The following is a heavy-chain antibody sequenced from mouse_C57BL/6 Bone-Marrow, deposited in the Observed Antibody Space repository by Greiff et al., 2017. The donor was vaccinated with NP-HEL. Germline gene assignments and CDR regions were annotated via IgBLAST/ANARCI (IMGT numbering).Heavy chain of an antibody. Sequence: EVQLQQSGAELVKPGASVKLSCTASGFNIKDYYMHWVKQRTEQGLEWIGRIDPEDGETKYAPKFQGKATMTADTSSNTAYLQLSSLTSEDTAVYYCASGRSTMVTWGMDYWGQGTSVTVSS. CDR3: ASGRSTMVTWGMDY. D-gene: IGHD2-2*01. J-gene: IGHJ4*01. CDR2: IDPEDGET. V-gene: IGHV14-2*01. CDR1: GFNIKDYY.